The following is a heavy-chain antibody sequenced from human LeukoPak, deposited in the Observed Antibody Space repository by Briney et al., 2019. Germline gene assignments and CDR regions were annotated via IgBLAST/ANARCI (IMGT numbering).Heavy chain of an antibody. D-gene: IGHD1-26*01. CDR3: ARDRASGTYYGINGDY. CDR2: ISSSSSTI. J-gene: IGHJ4*02. V-gene: IGHV3-48*02. CDR1: GFTFSSYN. Sequence: PGGSPRLSCAASGFTFSSYNMNWVRQAPGKGLEWVSYISSSSSTIFYADSVKGRFTISRDNAKNSLSLQMNSLRDEDTAVYYCARDRASGTYYGINGDYWGQGTLVTVSP.